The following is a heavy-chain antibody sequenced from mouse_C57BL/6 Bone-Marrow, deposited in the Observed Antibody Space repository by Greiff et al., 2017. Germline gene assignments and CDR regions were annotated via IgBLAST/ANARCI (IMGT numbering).Heavy chain of an antibody. CDR3: AREGYFDV. Sequence: VQLQHPGAELVRPGTSVKLSCKASGYTFTSYWMHWVKQRPGQGLEWIGVIDPSDSYTNYNQKFKGKATLTVDTSSSTAYMQLSSLTSEDSAVYYCAREGYFDVWGTGTTVTVSS. V-gene: IGHV1-59*01. CDR2: IDPSDSYT. CDR1: GYTFTSYW. J-gene: IGHJ1*03.